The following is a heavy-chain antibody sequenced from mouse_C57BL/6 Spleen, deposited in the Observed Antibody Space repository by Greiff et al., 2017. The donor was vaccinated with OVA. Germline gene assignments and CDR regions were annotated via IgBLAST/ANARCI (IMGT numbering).Heavy chain of an antibody. D-gene: IGHD3-2*02. CDR2: ITHSGET. CDR3: AGDSSGYYYFDY. Sequence: VKLQESGPGLVKPSQSLFLTCSITGFPITSGYYWIWIRQSPGKPLEWMGYITHSGETFYNPSLQSPISITRETSKNQFFLQLNSVTTEDTAMYYCAGDSSGYYYFDYWGQGTTLTVSS. V-gene: IGHV12-3*01. J-gene: IGHJ2*01. CDR1: GFPITSGYY.